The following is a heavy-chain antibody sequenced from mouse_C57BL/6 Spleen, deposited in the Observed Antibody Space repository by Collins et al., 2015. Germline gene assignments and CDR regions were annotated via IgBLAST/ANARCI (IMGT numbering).Heavy chain of an antibody. CDR1: GYTFTDYA. J-gene: IGHJ2*01. V-gene: IGHV1S137*01. CDR3: ARDTTVVFDY. Sequence: QVQLQQSGAELVRPGVSVKISCKGSGYTFTDYAMHWVKQSHAKSLEWIGVISTYYGDASYNQKFKGKATMTVDKSSSTAYMELARLTSEDSAIYYCARDTTVVFDYWGQGTTLTVSS. D-gene: IGHD1-1*01. CDR2: ISTYYGDA.